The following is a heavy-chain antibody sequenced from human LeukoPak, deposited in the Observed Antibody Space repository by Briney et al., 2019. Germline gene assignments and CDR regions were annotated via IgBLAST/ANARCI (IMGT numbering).Heavy chain of an antibody. V-gene: IGHV4-34*01. CDR1: GGSFSHYY. J-gene: IGHJ6*03. Sequence: SETPSLTCAVYGGSFSHYYWSWIRQFPGMGLEWIGEINDSGTINYNPSLMSRVTISLDKSKNQFSLELSSATAAHTAVYYCARRWNYGRNYYIDVWGKGATVSVSS. CDR2: INDSGTI. CDR3: ARRWNYGRNYYIDV. D-gene: IGHD1-7*01.